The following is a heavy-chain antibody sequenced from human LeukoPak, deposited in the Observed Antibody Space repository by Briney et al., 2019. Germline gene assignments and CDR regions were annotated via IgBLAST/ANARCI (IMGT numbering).Heavy chain of an antibody. D-gene: IGHD6-6*01. CDR2: ISPTGSTT. V-gene: IGHV3-74*01. Sequence: PGGSLRLSCTASGFSFSGHWMHWARHLPGKGLVWVSRISPTGSTTSYADSVKGRFTVSRDNAKNTLYLQVNNLRAEDTAVYYSARGPNSNWSGLDFWGQGTLLTVSS. CDR3: ARGPNSNWSGLDF. J-gene: IGHJ4*02. CDR1: GFSFSGHW.